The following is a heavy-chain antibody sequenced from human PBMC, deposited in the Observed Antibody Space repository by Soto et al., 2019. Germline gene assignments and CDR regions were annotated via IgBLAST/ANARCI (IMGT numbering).Heavy chain of an antibody. V-gene: IGHV4-4*02. Sequence: SETLSLTCAVSGGSISSSNWWSWVRQPPGKGLEWIGEIYHSGSTNYNPSLKSRVTISVDKSKNQFSLKLSSVTAADTAVYYCARYYDSSGSNWFDPWGQGTLVTVSS. CDR3: ARYYDSSGSNWFDP. CDR2: IYHSGST. CDR1: GGSISSSNW. D-gene: IGHD3-22*01. J-gene: IGHJ5*02.